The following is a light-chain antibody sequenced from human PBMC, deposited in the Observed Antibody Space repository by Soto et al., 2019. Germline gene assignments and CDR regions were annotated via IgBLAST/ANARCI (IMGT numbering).Light chain of an antibody. V-gene: IGKV3-11*01. Sequence: IVLTQSPATLSLSPGERATLSCRASQSVGSALAWYQQKPGQPPRLLIYDASNRATGIPARFSGSGSGTDFTLPISGLEPEDFAVYYCQQRSSWFNFGQGTKLDIK. CDR1: QSVGSA. CDR3: QQRSSWFN. CDR2: DAS. J-gene: IGKJ2*01.